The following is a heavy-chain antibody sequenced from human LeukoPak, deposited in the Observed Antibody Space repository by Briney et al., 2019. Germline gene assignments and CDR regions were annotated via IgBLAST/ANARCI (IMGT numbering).Heavy chain of an antibody. V-gene: IGHV1-2*02. CDR2: INPNSGGT. CDR3: ARQTIVGTTQDY. CDR1: GGTFSSYA. D-gene: IGHD1-26*01. Sequence: ASVKVSCKASGGTFSSYAISRVRQAPGQGLEWMGWINPNSGGTNYAQKFQGRVTMTRDTSISTAYMELSRLRSDDTAVYYCARQTIVGTTQDYWGQGTLVTVSS. J-gene: IGHJ4*02.